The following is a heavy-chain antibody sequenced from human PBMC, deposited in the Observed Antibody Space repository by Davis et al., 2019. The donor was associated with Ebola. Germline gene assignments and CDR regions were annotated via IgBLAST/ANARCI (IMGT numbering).Heavy chain of an antibody. J-gene: IGHJ4*02. D-gene: IGHD3-10*01. CDR3: ARMGKSYYDSLWDY. Sequence: PGGSLRLSCQGSGDSFTSYWIAWVRQMPGKGLELMGIIYPGDSDTRYSPSFQGQVTISADKSISTAYLQWSSLKASDTAMYYCARMGKSYYDSLWDYWGQGTLVTVSS. CDR2: IYPGDSDT. V-gene: IGHV5-51*01. CDR1: GDSFTSYW.